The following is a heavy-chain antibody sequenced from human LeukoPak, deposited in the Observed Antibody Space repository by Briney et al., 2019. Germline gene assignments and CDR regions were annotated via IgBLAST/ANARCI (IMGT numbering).Heavy chain of an antibody. Sequence: SVKVSCKASGGTFSSYAISWVRQAPGQGLEWMGRIIPIFGTANYAQNFQGRVTITADKSTSTAYMELSSLRSEDTAVYYCARDPYYYDSSGYFFPNWFDPWGQGTLVTVSS. J-gene: IGHJ5*02. CDR1: GGTFSSYA. CDR2: IIPIFGTA. D-gene: IGHD3-22*01. V-gene: IGHV1-69*06. CDR3: ARDPYYYDSSGYFFPNWFDP.